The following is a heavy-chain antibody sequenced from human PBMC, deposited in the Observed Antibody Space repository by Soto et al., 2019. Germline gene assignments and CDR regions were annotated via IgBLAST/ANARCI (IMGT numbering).Heavy chain of an antibody. Sequence: SETLSLTCAVSGVAISSGGYSWSWIRQPPGKGLEWIRYIYHSGSTYYNPSLKSRVTRSVDRSKNQFSLKLSSVTAADTAVYYCARGSPYCSSTSCYSGTFPNAFDIWGQGTMVT. CDR3: ARGSPYCSSTSCYSGTFPNAFDI. J-gene: IGHJ3*02. V-gene: IGHV4-30-2*01. CDR2: IYHSGST. CDR1: GVAISSGGYS. D-gene: IGHD2-2*01.